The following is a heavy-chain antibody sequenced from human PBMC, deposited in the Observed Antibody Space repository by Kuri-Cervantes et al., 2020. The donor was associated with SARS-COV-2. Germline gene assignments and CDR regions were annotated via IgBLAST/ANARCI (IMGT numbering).Heavy chain of an antibody. J-gene: IGHJ6*02. Sequence: ESLKISCAASGFTFSNAWMNWIRQPPGKGLEWIGEINHSGSTNYNPSLKSRVTISVDTSKNQFTLKLRSVTAADTAVYYCARGTYYCYGMDVWGQGTTVTVSS. V-gene: IGHV4-34*01. CDR2: INHSGST. CDR3: ARGTYYCYGMDV. CDR1: GFTFSNAW.